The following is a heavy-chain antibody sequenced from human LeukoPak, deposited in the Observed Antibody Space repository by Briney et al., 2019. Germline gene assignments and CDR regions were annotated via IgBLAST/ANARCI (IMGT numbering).Heavy chain of an antibody. Sequence: PGGSLRLSCAASGFTFDDYTMHWVRQAPGKGLEWVSLISWDGGSTYYGDSVKGRFTISRDNSKNSLYLQMNSLRTEDTALYYCARGHPYYFDYWGQGTLVTVSS. CDR3: ARGHPYYFDY. V-gene: IGHV3-43*01. CDR1: GFTFDDYT. J-gene: IGHJ4*02. CDR2: ISWDGGST. D-gene: IGHD3-10*01.